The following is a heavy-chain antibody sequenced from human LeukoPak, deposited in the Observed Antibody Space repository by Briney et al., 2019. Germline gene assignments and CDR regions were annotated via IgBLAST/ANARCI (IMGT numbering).Heavy chain of an antibody. CDR2: ISWDGGSI. J-gene: IGHJ3*02. Sequence: GGSLRLSCAASGFTFDDYTMHWVRQAPGKGLEWVSLISWDGGSIYYADSVKGRFTISRDNAKNSLYLQMNSLRAEDTAVYYCARVGTDAFDIWGQGTMVTVSS. D-gene: IGHD3-10*01. CDR1: GFTFDDYT. CDR3: ARVGTDAFDI. V-gene: IGHV3-43*01.